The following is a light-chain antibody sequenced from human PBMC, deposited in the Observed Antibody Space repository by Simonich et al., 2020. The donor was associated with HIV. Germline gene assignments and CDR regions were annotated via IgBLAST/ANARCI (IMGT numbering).Light chain of an antibody. Sequence: DIVMTQSPASLVVSLGGRATINCKSSQSVLYISNNKNYLAWYQQKSGQPPKLLIYWASTRESVVPDRFSCSGSGTDFTLTISRLHAEDVAVYYCQQYKTTPYTFGQGTKLEIK. CDR2: WAS. CDR3: QQYKTTPYT. V-gene: IGKV4-1*01. CDR1: QSVLYISNNKNY. J-gene: IGKJ2*01.